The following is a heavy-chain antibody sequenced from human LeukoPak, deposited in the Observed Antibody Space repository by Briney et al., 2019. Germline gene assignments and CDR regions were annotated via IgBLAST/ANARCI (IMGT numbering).Heavy chain of an antibody. D-gene: IGHD3-22*01. J-gene: IGHJ4*02. CDR2: IIPIFGTA. Sequence: GASVKVSCKASGGTFSSYAISWVRRAPGQGLEWMGGIIPIFGTANYAQKFQGRVTITADESTSTAYMELSSLRSEDTAVYYCARDYVNYYDSSGYAILNYWGQGTLVTVSS. V-gene: IGHV1-69*13. CDR3: ARDYVNYYDSSGYAILNY. CDR1: GGTFSSYA.